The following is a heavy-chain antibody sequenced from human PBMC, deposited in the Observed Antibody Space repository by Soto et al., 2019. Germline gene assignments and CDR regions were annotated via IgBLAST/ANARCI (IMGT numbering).Heavy chain of an antibody. D-gene: IGHD6-19*01. CDR3: AYSTGWYRHDV. J-gene: IGHJ3*01. CDR1: GDSISNSRW. CDR2: IFHSGDT. V-gene: IGHV4-4*02. Sequence: QVQLQESGPGLVKPSGTLSLTCAVSGDSISNSRWWTWVRQPPGKGLEWIGDIFHSGDTNYNPSLKNRVFISVDKSQNQFSLKVSSVTAADTAVYYCAYSTGWYRHDVWGQGTVVTVSS.